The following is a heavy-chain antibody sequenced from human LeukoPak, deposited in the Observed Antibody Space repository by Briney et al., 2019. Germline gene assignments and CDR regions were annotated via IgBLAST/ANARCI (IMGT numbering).Heavy chain of an antibody. Sequence: SETLSLSCAVYGGSFSGYFWSWIRQPPGKGLEWIGEINNSGSTNYNPSLKSRVTISVDTSKNQFSLKVSSVTAADTAVYYCARGGCSSTSCYYDYWGQGTLVTVSS. CDR3: ARGGCSSTSCYYDY. D-gene: IGHD2-2*01. CDR2: INNSGST. V-gene: IGHV4-34*01. J-gene: IGHJ4*02. CDR1: GGSFSGYF.